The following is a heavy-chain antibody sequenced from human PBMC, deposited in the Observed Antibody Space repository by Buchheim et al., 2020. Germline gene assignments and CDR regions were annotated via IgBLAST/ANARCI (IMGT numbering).Heavy chain of an antibody. CDR3: ARGGGWVRYYDSSTRCFDY. V-gene: IGHV3-11*05. D-gene: IGHD3-22*01. CDR1: GFTFSDYY. CDR2: ISSSSSYT. Sequence: QVQLVESGGGLVKPGGSLRLSCAASGFTFSDYYMSWIRQAPGKGLEWVSYISSSSSYTNYADSVKGRFTISRDNAKNSLSLQMNSLSSEDTAVYYCARGGGWVRYYDSSTRCFDYWGQGTL. J-gene: IGHJ4*02.